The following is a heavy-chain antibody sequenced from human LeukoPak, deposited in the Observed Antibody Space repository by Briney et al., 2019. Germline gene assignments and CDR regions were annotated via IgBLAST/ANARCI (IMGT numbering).Heavy chain of an antibody. D-gene: IGHD1-26*01. Sequence: ASVKVSCKASGYTFTSYDINWVRQATGQGLEWMGWMNPNSGNTGYAQKFQGRVTMTRNTSISTAYMELSSLRSEDTAVYYCARQNSSGAKWELTPIFDYWGQGTLVTVSS. CDR2: MNPNSGNT. CDR3: ARQNSSGAKWELTPIFDY. J-gene: IGHJ4*02. V-gene: IGHV1-8*01. CDR1: GYTFTSYD.